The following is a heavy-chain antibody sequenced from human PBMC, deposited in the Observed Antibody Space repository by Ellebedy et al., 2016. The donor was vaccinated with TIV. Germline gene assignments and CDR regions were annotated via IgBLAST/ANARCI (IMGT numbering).Heavy chain of an antibody. D-gene: IGHD3-22*01. J-gene: IGHJ4*02. Sequence: AGSLRLSXAASGFTFSDYYMSWIRQAPGKGLEWISYISNSSDYTNYADSVKGRFSISRDNAKNSLYLQMNSLSAEDTAVYYCARAPCHTIICYLQYYFDYWGQGTLVTVSS. V-gene: IGHV3-11*06. CDR1: GFTFSDYY. CDR3: ARAPCHTIICYLQYYFDY. CDR2: ISNSSDYT.